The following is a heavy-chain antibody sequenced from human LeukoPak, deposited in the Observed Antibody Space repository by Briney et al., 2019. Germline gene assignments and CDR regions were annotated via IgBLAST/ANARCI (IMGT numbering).Heavy chain of an antibody. Sequence: GGSLRLSCAASGFTFSDYYMSWIRQAPGKGLEWVSYISSSGSTIYYADSVKGRFTISRDNAKNSLYLQMNSLRAEDTAVYYCARDQGPDYGGNSGPDYGMDVWGQGTTVTVSS. J-gene: IGHJ6*02. CDR2: ISSSGSTI. CDR1: GFTFSDYY. CDR3: ARDQGPDYGGNSGPDYGMDV. V-gene: IGHV3-11*01. D-gene: IGHD4-23*01.